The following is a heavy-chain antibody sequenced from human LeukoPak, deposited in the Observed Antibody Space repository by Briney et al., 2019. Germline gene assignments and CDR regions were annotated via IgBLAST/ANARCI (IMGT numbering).Heavy chain of an antibody. Sequence: GGSLRLAFSLSGFTLITYGMHCVRQAPGKGLEWVAVISYDGSYTYYADSVKGRFTISRDNSKNTLFLQMNGLRADDTAVYYCERSIFGRIIVIGVYWGQGTLVTVSS. CDR1: GFTLITYG. V-gene: IGHV3-30*03. D-gene: IGHD3-16*02. CDR3: ERSIFGRIIVIGVY. CDR2: ISYDGSYT. J-gene: IGHJ4*02.